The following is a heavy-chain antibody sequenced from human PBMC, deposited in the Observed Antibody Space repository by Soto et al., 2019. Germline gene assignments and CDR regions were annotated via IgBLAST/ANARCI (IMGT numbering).Heavy chain of an antibody. J-gene: IGHJ6*02. CDR1: GGSISSYY. Sequence: SETLSLTCTVSGGSISSYYWSWIRQPPGKGLEWIGDIYYSGSTNYNPSLKSRVTISVDTSKNQFSLKLSSVTAADTAVYYCARSDIVVVVAAPRYYYGMDVWGQGTTVTVSS. D-gene: IGHD2-15*01. V-gene: IGHV4-59*12. CDR3: ARSDIVVVVAAPRYYYGMDV. CDR2: IYYSGST.